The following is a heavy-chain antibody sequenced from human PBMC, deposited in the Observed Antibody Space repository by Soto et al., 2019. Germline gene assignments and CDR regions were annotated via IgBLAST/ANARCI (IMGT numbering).Heavy chain of an antibody. CDR2: IIPIFGTA. J-gene: IGHJ3*02. Sequence: CSVKVSFNGSGCTFSSYAISWVRQAPGQGLDGLGGIIPIFGTANYSQKFQGRVTITADESTRTAYMELRGLRSEDTAVYYCASSPSGYVTHAFDIWGQGTMVTV. V-gene: IGHV1-69*13. CDR1: GCTFSSYA. CDR3: ASSPSGYVTHAFDI. D-gene: IGHD3-3*01.